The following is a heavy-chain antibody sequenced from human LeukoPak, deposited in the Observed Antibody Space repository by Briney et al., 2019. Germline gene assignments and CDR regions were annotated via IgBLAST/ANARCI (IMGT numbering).Heavy chain of an antibody. CDR3: ARGLYSSSWYYSGYYFDY. D-gene: IGHD6-13*01. CDR2: IYYSGST. J-gene: IGHJ4*02. Sequence: PSETLSLTCTVSGGSISSYYWSWIRQPPGKGLEWLGYIYYSGSTNYNPSLKSRVPISVKMSKNHFFLKLSSVTAADTAVYYCARGLYSSSWYYSGYYFDYWGQGTLVSVAS. V-gene: IGHV4-59*01. CDR1: GGSISSYY.